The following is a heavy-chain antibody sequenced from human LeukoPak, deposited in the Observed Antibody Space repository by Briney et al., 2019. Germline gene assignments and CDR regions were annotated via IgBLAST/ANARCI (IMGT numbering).Heavy chain of an antibody. CDR3: ARGLTPRNGYSSRVHAFDI. V-gene: IGHV4-30-4*01. Sequence: SETLSLTCTVSGGSISSGDYYWSWIRQPPGKGLEWIGYIYYSGSTYYNPSLKSRVTISVDTSKNQFSLKLSSVTAADTAVYYCARGLTPRNGYSSRVHAFDIWGQGTMVTVSS. D-gene: IGHD6-13*01. J-gene: IGHJ3*02. CDR2: IYYSGST. CDR1: GGSISSGDYY.